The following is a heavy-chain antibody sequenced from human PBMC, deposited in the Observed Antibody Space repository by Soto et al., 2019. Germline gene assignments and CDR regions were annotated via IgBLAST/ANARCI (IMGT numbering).Heavy chain of an antibody. Sequence: GGSLRLSCAASGFTFSSYGMHWVRQAPGKGLEWVAVIWYDGSNKYYADSVKGRFTISRDNSKNTLYLQMNSLRAEDTAVYYCAREGYCSGGSCCYKWDYYYGMDVWGQGTTVTVSS. CDR2: IWYDGSNK. D-gene: IGHD2-15*01. CDR3: AREGYCSGGSCCYKWDYYYGMDV. CDR1: GFTFSSYG. J-gene: IGHJ6*02. V-gene: IGHV3-33*01.